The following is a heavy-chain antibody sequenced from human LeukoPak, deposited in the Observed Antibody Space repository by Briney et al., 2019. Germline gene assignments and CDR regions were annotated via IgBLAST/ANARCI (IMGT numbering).Heavy chain of an antibody. CDR1: GGTFGSYA. J-gene: IGHJ4*02. V-gene: IGHV1-69*13. CDR3: ARDGIAATNFDY. Sequence: SVKVSCKASGGTFGSYAVSWVRQAPGQGLEWMGGIIPIFGTANYAQKFQGRATITADESTSTAYMELSSLRSEDTAVYYCARDGIAATNFDYWGQGTLVTVSS. D-gene: IGHD6-6*01. CDR2: IIPIFGTA.